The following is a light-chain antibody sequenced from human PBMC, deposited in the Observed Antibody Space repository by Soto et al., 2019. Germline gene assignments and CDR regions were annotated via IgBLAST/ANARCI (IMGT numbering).Light chain of an antibody. CDR3: QQSHNAPPYT. Sequence: DIQVTQSPSSLSASVGDRVTITCRASQSISSSHLNWYQQKPGKAPNLLIYAVSSLQSGVPSRFSGSGYGTDFTLTISSLQPDDFATYYCQQSHNAPPYTFGQGTKLEIK. CDR1: QSISSSH. V-gene: IGKV1-39*01. CDR2: AVS. J-gene: IGKJ2*01.